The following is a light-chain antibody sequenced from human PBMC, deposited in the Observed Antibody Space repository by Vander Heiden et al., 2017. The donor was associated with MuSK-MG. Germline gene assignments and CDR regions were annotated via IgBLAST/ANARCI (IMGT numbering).Light chain of an antibody. V-gene: IGKV1-33*01. CDR3: QQYDDLPHT. Sequence: QLTHSPSSLSASLGDRVTITCQASQCISDYLNWYQQKPGKAPKLLIYDASNLETGVPSRFSGSGSGTEFTVTISSLQPEDTATYYCQQYDDLPHTFGQGTKLEIK. CDR2: DAS. J-gene: IGKJ2*01. CDR1: QCISDY.